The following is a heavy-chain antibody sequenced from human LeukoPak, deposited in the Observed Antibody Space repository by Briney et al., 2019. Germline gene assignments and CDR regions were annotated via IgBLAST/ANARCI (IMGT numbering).Heavy chain of an antibody. D-gene: IGHD1-26*01. CDR2: ISYDESYR. Sequence: GGSLRLSCAASGFTFSSYAMHWVRQAPGKGLEWVALISYDESYRYYADSVKGRFTISRDNSKNTLYLQMNGLRAEDTAIYYCARVQWELLYPDYWGQGTLVTVSS. J-gene: IGHJ4*02. V-gene: IGHV3-30-3*01. CDR3: ARVQWELLYPDY. CDR1: GFTFSSYA.